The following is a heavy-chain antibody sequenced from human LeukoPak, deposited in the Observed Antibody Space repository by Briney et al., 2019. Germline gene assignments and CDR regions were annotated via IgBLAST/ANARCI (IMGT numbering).Heavy chain of an antibody. CDR3: ARGQKKYYYDSSVLTGLLNWFDP. J-gene: IGHJ5*02. Sequence: PSETLSLTCAVYGGSFSGYYWSWIRQPPGKGLEWIGEINHSGSTNYNPSLKSRVTISVDTSKNQFSLKLSSVTAADTAVYYCARGQKKYYYDSSVLTGLLNWFDPWGQGTLVTVSS. V-gene: IGHV4-34*01. D-gene: IGHD3-22*01. CDR2: INHSGST. CDR1: GGSFSGYY.